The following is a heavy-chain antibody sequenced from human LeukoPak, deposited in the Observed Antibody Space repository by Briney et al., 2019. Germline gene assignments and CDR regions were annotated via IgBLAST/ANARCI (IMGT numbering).Heavy chain of an antibody. CDR1: GGTFSSYA. Sequence: GASVKVSCKASGGTFSSYAISWVRQAPGQGLEWMGGIIPIFGTANYAQKFQGRVTITTDESTSTAYMELSSLRSEDTAVYYCAMDTVVTLSLPYYYMDVWGKGTTVTVSS. CDR3: AMDTVVTLSLPYYYMDV. CDR2: IIPIFGTA. D-gene: IGHD4-23*01. J-gene: IGHJ6*03. V-gene: IGHV1-69*05.